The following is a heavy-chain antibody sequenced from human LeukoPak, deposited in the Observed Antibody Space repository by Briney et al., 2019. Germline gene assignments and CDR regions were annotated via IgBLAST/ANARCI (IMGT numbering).Heavy chain of an antibody. J-gene: IGHJ4*02. CDR2: ISYDGSNK. D-gene: IGHD5-12*01. CDR3: ASISGTDY. CDR1: RFTFSSYA. Sequence: GGSLRLSCAASRFTFSSYAMHWVRQAPGKGLEWVAVISYDGSNKYYADSVKGRFTISRDNSKSTLYLQMNSLRAEDTAVYYCASISGTDYWGQGTLVTVSS. V-gene: IGHV3-30-3*01.